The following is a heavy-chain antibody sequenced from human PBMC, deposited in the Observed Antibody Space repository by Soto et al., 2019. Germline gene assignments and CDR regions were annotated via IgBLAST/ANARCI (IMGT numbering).Heavy chain of an antibody. V-gene: IGHV4-31*03. J-gene: IGHJ3*02. CDR2: ISYSRYT. CDR3: ARDFEGTVTGRGAFGI. CDR1: GGSIRNDNFY. Sequence: QVQLQESGQGLVKPSQTLSLTCTVSGGSIRNDNFYWSYLRQRPGKGLEWIGYISYSRYTYYHPYRKSRVIISVDPSNNQYSLILDSVTAADTAVYYCARDFEGTVTGRGAFGIRGRGTLVTVSS. D-gene: IGHD6-19*01.